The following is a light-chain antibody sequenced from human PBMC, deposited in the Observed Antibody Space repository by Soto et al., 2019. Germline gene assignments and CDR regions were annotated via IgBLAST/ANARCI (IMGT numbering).Light chain of an antibody. CDR2: KAS. V-gene: IGKV1-5*03. Sequence: IRMTQSPSSFSASPGDRVTITWRASQSISSWLAWYQQKPGKAPKLLIYKASSLESGAPSRFSATVSGTEFSLTITSLQPEDFATYYCQQLFDSPITFGQGTRLEI. CDR3: QQLFDSPIT. CDR1: QSISSW. J-gene: IGKJ5*01.